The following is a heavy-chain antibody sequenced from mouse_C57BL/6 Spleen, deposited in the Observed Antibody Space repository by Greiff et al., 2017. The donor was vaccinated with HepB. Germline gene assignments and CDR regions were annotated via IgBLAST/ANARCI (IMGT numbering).Heavy chain of an antibody. CDR2: ILPSIGRT. CDR3: ARIYYYGSSYPWYFDV. CDR1: DSEVFPIAY. D-gene: IGHD1-1*01. Sequence: QVQLQQSGSELRSPGSSVKLSCKDFDSEVFPIAYMSWVRQKPGHGFEWIGGILPSIGRTIYGEKFEDKATLDADTLSNTAYLELNSLTSEDSAIYYCARIYYYGSSYPWYFDVWGTGTTVTVSS. V-gene: IGHV15-2*01. J-gene: IGHJ1*03.